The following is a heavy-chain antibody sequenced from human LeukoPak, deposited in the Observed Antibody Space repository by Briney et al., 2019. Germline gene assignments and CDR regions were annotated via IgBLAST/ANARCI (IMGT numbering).Heavy chain of an antibody. CDR3: AKDPRGTLSGYFDY. CDR1: GFTFSRNA. J-gene: IGHJ4*02. V-gene: IGHV3-30*02. D-gene: IGHD3-9*01. Sequence: GGSLRLSCAASGFTFSRNAMHWVRQAPGKGLEWVTVIWYDGSNKYYADSVKGRFTISRDNSENTLYLQMNSLRAEDTAVYYCAKDPRGTLSGYFDYWGQGTLVTVSS. CDR2: IWYDGSNK.